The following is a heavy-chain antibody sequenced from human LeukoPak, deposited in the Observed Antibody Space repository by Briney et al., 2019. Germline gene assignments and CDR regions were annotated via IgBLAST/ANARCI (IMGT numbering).Heavy chain of an antibody. D-gene: IGHD3-9*01. CDR3: ATDYDILTGYYGGGAFDI. J-gene: IGHJ3*02. V-gene: IGHV1-46*01. CDR2: INPSGGST. Sequence: ASVKVSCKASGYTFTSYYMHWVRQAPGQGLEWMGIINPSGGSTSYAQKFQGRVTMTEDTSTDTAYMELSSLRSEDTAVYYCATDYDILTGYYGGGAFDIWGQGTMVTVSS. CDR1: GYTFTSYY.